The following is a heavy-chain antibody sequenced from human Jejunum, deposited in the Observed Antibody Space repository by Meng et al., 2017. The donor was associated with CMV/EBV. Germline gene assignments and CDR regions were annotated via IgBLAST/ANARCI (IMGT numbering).Heavy chain of an antibody. Sequence: ALHLVRQAPGRGLEWVAVISCDGNKKYYADSVKGRFTISRDNSKNTLYLQMNSLRAEDTAVYYCVRDRGGLGYCSRTSCYLGFDYWGQGTLVTVSS. J-gene: IGHJ4*02. V-gene: IGHV3-30-3*01. D-gene: IGHD2-2*01. CDR1: A. CDR3: VRDRGGLGYCSRTSCYLGFDY. CDR2: ISCDGNKK.